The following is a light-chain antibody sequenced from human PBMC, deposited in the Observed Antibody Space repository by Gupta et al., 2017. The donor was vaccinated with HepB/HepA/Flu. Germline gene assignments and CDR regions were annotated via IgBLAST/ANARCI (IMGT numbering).Light chain of an antibody. J-gene: IGKJ3*01. Sequence: EIVLTQSPATLSLSPGERVTLSCRASQSVSSSYLAWYQQKAGQAPRLLICGASSRATGLPDRFSGSASATDFTLTISILDPEDFTLYYCQQDCSSAFTFGDGTKVDIK. CDR3: QQDCSSAFT. V-gene: IGKV3-20*01. CDR1: QSVSSSY. CDR2: GAS.